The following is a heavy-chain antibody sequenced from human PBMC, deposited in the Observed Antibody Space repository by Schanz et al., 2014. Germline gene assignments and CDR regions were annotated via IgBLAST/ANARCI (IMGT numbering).Heavy chain of an antibody. J-gene: IGHJ4*02. CDR1: GLTFSNFA. CDR2: IKSKTDGGTT. Sequence: VQLVESGGGFVQPGGSLRLSCAASGLTFSNFAMTWVRQAPGKGVEWVGRIKSKTDGGTTDFAAPVKGRFSISRDDSKNTLYLQMNSLKTEDTAVYYCTSAVRATFGYFAYWGQGTLLVTVSS. V-gene: IGHV3-15*01. D-gene: IGHD2-15*01. CDR3: TSAVRATFGYFAY.